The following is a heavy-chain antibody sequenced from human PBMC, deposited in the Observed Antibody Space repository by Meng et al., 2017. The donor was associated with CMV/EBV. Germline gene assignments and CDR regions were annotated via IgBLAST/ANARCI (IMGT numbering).Heavy chain of an antibody. D-gene: IGHD3-3*01. Sequence: SETLSLTCAVSGGSVSSGSYYWSWIRQPPGKGLEWSGYIYYSGSTNYNPSLKSRVTISVDTSKNQFSLKLSSVTAADTAVYYCARVLRSGYYYYGMDVWGQGTTVTV. V-gene: IGHV4-61*01. CDR1: GGSVSSGSYY. CDR3: ARVLRSGYYYYGMDV. CDR2: IYYSGST. J-gene: IGHJ6*02.